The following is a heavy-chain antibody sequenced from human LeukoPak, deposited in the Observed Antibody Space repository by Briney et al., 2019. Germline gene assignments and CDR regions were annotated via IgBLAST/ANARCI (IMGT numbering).Heavy chain of an antibody. V-gene: IGHV4-59*08. J-gene: IGHJ4*02. Sequence: SETLSLTCTVSGGSISSYYWSWIRQPPGKGLEWIGHIYYSGSTNYNPSLKSRVTISVDTSKNQFSLKLSSVTAADTAVYYCARQVGPRAPYDYWGQGTLVTVSS. D-gene: IGHD3-10*01. CDR1: GGSISSYY. CDR3: ARQVGPRAPYDY. CDR2: IYYSGST.